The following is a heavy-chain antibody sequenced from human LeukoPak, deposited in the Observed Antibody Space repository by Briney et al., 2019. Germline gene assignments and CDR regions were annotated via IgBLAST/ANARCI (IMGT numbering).Heavy chain of an antibody. CDR2: IYTSGST. Sequence: PSETLSLTCTVSGGSISSYYWSWIRQPAGKGLEWIGRIYTSGSTNYKSSLKSRVTISVDTSKNQFSLKLSSVTAADTAVYYCARTTEGGYSYGYFYYYYMDVWGKGTTVTISS. CDR1: GGSISSYY. J-gene: IGHJ6*03. CDR3: ARTTEGGYSYGYFYYYYMDV. V-gene: IGHV4-4*07. D-gene: IGHD5-18*01.